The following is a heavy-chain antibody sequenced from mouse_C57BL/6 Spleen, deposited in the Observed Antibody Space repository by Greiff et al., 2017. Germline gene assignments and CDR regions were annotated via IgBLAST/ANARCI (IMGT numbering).Heavy chain of an antibody. CDR3: AKAHPRYFDV. CDR2: IDPSDSYT. Sequence: QVQLQQPGAELVMPGASVKLSCKASGYTFTSYWMHWVKQRPGQGLEWIGEIDPSDSYTNYNQKFKGKATLTVDKSSSTAYMQLSSLTSEDSAVXNSAKAHPRYFDVWGTGTTVTVSA. J-gene: IGHJ1*03. CDR1: GYTFTSYW. D-gene: IGHD3-1*01. V-gene: IGHV1-69*01.